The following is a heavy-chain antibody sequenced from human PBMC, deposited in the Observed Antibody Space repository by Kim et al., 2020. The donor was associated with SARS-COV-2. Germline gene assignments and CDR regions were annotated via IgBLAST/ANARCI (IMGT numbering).Heavy chain of an antibody. CDR1: GGSISSSSYY. D-gene: IGHD2-15*01. CDR3: ATDRFAPGYCTGGSCYGRANDGLDV. Sequence: SETLSLTCTVSGGSISSSSYYWGWIRQPPGKGLEWIGSISYSGTTYYNPSLKSRVTISVDTSKNYFSLSLRSVTAADTAVFYCATDRFAPGYCTGGSCYGRANDGLDVWGQGTTVTVSS. J-gene: IGHJ6*02. CDR2: ISYSGTT. V-gene: IGHV4-39*07.